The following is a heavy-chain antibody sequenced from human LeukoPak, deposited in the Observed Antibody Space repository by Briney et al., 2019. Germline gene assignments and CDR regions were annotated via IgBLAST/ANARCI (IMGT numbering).Heavy chain of an antibody. V-gene: IGHV3-30*18. J-gene: IGHJ6*03. CDR2: ISYDGSNR. D-gene: IGHD1-26*01. Sequence: GGSLRLSCAASGFTFSGYGMHWVRQAPGKGLEWVATISYDGSNRYYVDSVKGRFTISRDNSKNTLYLQMDSLRAEDTAVYYCAKPRGTYYAYYYYMDVWGKGTTVTVSS. CDR3: AKPRGTYYAYYYYMDV. CDR1: GFTFSGYG.